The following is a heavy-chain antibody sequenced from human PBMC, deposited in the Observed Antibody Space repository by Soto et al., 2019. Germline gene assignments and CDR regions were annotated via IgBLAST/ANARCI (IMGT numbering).Heavy chain of an antibody. D-gene: IGHD6-13*01. CDR1: GYGFTTYW. J-gene: IGHJ4*02. CDR3: ARHGAGFYY. V-gene: IGHV5-51*01. CDR2: IYPGDSDT. Sequence: EVQLVQSGPEVKKPGESLKISCKGSGYGFTTYWIAWVRQMPGKGLEWMGIIYPGDSDTKYSPSFQGQVTISADKSISTAFLQCSSLKASDTSMYYCARHGAGFYYWGQGTLVTVSS.